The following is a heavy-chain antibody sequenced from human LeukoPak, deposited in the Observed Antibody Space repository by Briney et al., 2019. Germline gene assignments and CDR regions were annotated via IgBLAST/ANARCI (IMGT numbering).Heavy chain of an antibody. V-gene: IGHV5-51*01. CDR3: ARLPGMGYMDV. CDR1: GYYFTSYW. CDR2: IYPSDSDT. Sequence: GESLKISCQTSGYYFTSYWIGWVRQMPGKGLEWMGIIYPSDSDTRYSPSFQGQVTISVDNSISTAYLHWSSLKASDTAMYCCARLPGMGYMDVWGKGTTVTVSS. J-gene: IGHJ6*03. D-gene: IGHD2-8*01.